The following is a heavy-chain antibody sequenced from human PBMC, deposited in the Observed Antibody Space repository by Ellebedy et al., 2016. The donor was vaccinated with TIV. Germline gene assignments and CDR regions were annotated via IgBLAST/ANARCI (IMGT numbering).Heavy chain of an antibody. CDR3: ARGTIFGVAPMDV. D-gene: IGHD3-3*01. CDR2: IGTAGDT. Sequence: GESLKISCAASGFTFSSYDMHWVRQVTGKGLEWVSGIGTAGDTHYSGSVKGRFTISRDNSKNTLYLQMNSLRAEDTAVYYCARGTIFGVAPMDVWGQGTTVTVSS. V-gene: IGHV3-13*01. CDR1: GFTFSSYD. J-gene: IGHJ6*02.